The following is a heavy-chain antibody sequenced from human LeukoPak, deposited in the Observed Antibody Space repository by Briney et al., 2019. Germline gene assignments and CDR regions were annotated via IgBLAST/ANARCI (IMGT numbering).Heavy chain of an antibody. Sequence: TGGSLRLSCAAPGFTFSSYWMSWVRQAPGKGLEWVANIKQDGSEKSYVDSVKGRFTISRDNAKNSLYLQMISLRVEDTAVYYCARDYYVDTTVVTANWGQGALVTVSS. D-gene: IGHD5-18*01. CDR1: GFTFSSYW. J-gene: IGHJ4*02. V-gene: IGHV3-7*01. CDR2: IKQDGSEK. CDR3: ARDYYVDTTVVTAN.